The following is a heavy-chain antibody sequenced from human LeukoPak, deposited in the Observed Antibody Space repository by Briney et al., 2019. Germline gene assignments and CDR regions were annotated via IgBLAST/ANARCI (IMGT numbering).Heavy chain of an antibody. V-gene: IGHV3-66*01. CDR1: GFIVSSNY. CDR2: IYSGGST. Sequence: GGSLRLSCAASGFIVSSNYMSWVRQAPGKGLEWGSVIYSGGSTYYADSVKGRFTISRDNSKNTLYLQMNSLRAEDTAVYYCAKDSPSDCSGGSCYSAFDIWGQGTMVTVSS. J-gene: IGHJ3*02. D-gene: IGHD2-15*01. CDR3: AKDSPSDCSGGSCYSAFDI.